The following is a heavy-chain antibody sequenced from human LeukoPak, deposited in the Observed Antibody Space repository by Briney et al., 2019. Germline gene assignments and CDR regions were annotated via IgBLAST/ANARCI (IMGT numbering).Heavy chain of an antibody. CDR2: ISSSSSYI. CDR1: GFTFSSYS. V-gene: IGHV3-21*01. D-gene: IGHD6-19*01. CDR3: ARGAVAGTDYYYGMDV. Sequence: GGSLRLSCAASGFTFSSYSMNWVRQAPGKGLEWVSSISSSSSYIYYADSVKGRFTISRHNAKNSLYLQMNSLRAEDTAVYYCARGAVAGTDYYYGMDVWGQGTTVTVSS. J-gene: IGHJ6*02.